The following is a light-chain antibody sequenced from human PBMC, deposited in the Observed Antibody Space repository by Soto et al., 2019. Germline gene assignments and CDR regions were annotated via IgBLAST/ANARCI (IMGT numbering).Light chain of an antibody. CDR1: SSDVGTYNY. Sequence: QSVLTQPASVSGSPGQSITISCTGTSSDVGTYNYVSWYQHHPGKAPKLIIYEVSNRPSGVSNRFSGSKSGSTASLTISGLQAEDEADYHCVSFAGGTYVFGTGTKVTVL. CDR2: EVS. V-gene: IGLV2-14*01. CDR3: VSFAGGTYV. J-gene: IGLJ1*01.